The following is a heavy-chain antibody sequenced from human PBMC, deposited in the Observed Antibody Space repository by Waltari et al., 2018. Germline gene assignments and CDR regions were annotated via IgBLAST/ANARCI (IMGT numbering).Heavy chain of an antibody. V-gene: IGHV4-30-4*08. J-gene: IGHJ3*02. CDR1: GGSISSGDYY. CDR3: ARGADVDTAMDDAFDI. Sequence: QVQLQESGPGLVKPSQTLSLTCTVSGGSISSGDYYWSWIRQPPGKGLEWIGYIYYSGSTYYNPSLKSRVTRSVDTSKNQFSLKLSSVTAADTAVYYCARGADVDTAMDDAFDIWGQGTMVTVSS. CDR2: IYYSGST. D-gene: IGHD5-18*01.